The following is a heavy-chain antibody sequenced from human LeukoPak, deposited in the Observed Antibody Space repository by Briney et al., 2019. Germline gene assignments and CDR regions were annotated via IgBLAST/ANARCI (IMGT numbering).Heavy chain of an antibody. CDR2: IYTSGST. V-gene: IGHV4-4*07. CDR1: GGSISSYY. D-gene: IGHD5-18*01. J-gene: IGHJ4*02. Sequence: SETLSLTCTVSGGSISSYYWSWIRQPAGKGLEWIGRIYTSGSTNYNPSLKSRVTMSVDTSKNQFSLKLSSVTAADTAVYYCARDHAMTGYSYGRYFDYWGQGTLLTVSS. CDR3: ARDHAMTGYSYGRYFDY.